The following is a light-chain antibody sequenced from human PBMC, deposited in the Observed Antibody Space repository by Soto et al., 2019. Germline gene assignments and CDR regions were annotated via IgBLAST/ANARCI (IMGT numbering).Light chain of an antibody. CDR1: QSVSSY. J-gene: IGKJ5*01. V-gene: IGKV3-11*01. CDR2: DAS. Sequence: EIVLTQSPATLSLSPGERDTLSCRASQSVSSYLAWYQQKPGQAPRLLIYDASNRATGIPARFSGSGSGTDFTLTISSLEPEDFAVYYCQQRSNWPPFGQGTRLEIK. CDR3: QQRSNWPP.